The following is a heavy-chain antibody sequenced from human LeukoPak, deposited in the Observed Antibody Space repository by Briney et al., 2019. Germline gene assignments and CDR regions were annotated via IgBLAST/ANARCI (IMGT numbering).Heavy chain of an antibody. Sequence: GASVKVSCKASGYTFTAYGITWVRQAPGQGLEWMGWISAYNGHTNYAQKLQGTVTLTTDTSTSTAYMELRSLRSDDTAVYYCARESSLYYYGMDVWGQGTTVTVSS. CDR2: ISAYNGHT. CDR3: ARESSLYYYGMDV. J-gene: IGHJ6*02. CDR1: GYTFTAYG. V-gene: IGHV1-18*01.